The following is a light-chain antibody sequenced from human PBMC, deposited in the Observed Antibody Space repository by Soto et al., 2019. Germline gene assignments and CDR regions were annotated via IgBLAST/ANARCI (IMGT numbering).Light chain of an antibody. J-gene: IGKJ1*01. CDR2: DAS. V-gene: IGKV3-11*01. Sequence: EIVLTQSPATLSLSPGERATLSCRASQSVSSYLAWYQQKPGQAPRLLIYDASNRATGIPARFSGNGSGTEFTLTISGLQPDDFASYYCQQYNSYSGMFGQGTKVDIK. CDR3: QQYNSYSGM. CDR1: QSVSSY.